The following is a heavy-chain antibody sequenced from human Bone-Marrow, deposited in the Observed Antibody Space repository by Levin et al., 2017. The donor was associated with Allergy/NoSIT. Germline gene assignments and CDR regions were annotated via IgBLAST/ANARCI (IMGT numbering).Heavy chain of an antibody. J-gene: IGHJ3*01. Sequence: GGSLRLSCAASGFSFSAYAMSWVRQSPGKGLEWVSAISQSGIDTYYRDSVRGRFVISRDDSENTLNLQMNDLRGEDTAIYFCARRFCGGGSCHPGAFDLWGQGTMVTVSS. D-gene: IGHD2-15*01. CDR3: ARRFCGGGSCHPGAFDL. CDR2: ISQSGIDT. V-gene: IGHV3-23*01. CDR1: GFSFSAYA.